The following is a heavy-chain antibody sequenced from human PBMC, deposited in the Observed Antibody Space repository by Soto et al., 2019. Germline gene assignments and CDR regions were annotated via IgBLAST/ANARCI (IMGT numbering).Heavy chain of an antibody. V-gene: IGHV3-30-3*01. D-gene: IGHD6-19*01. CDR1: GFTFTNYA. CDR3: ARDRWRYSSASNY. CDR2: ISSDGSNK. Sequence: QVQVVESGGGVVQPGRSLRLSCAASGFTFTNYAMHWVRQAPGKGLEWVAVISSDGSNKYYADSVKGRFTISRDNSKSTLFLQMNSLRAEDTAIYYCARDRWRYSSASNYWGQGTLVTVSS. J-gene: IGHJ4*02.